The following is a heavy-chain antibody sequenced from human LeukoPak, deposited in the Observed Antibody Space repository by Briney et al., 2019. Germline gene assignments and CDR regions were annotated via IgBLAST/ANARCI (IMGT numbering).Heavy chain of an antibody. V-gene: IGHV1-2*02. CDR2: INPNSGDT. D-gene: IGHD1-1*01. CDR3: ASLISIDDGNNWFDP. Sequence: EASVKVSCKASGYKFTGYYLHWVRQAPGQGLEWVGWINPNSGDTKYAQKFQGRVTMTRDTSINTAYMELSRLTSNDTATFYCASLISIDDGNNWFDPWGQGTPVTVSS. J-gene: IGHJ5*02. CDR1: GYKFTGYY.